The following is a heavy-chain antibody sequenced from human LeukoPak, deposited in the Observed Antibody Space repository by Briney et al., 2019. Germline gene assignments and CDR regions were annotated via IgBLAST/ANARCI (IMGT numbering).Heavy chain of an antibody. CDR2: IGTAGDT. CDR3: ANNVVIAVTLAEYFQH. D-gene: IGHD6-19*01. CDR1: GFTFSSYD. Sequence: GGSLRLSCAASGFTFSSYDMHWVRQATGKGLEWVSAIGTAGDTYYPDSVKGRFTISRDNSKNTLYLQMNSLRAEDTAVYYCANNVVIAVTLAEYFQHWGQGTLVTVSS. J-gene: IGHJ1*01. V-gene: IGHV3-13*01.